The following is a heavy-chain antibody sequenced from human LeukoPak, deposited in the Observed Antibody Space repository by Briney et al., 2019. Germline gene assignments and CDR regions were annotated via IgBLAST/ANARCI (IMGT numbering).Heavy chain of an antibody. CDR2: INHSGST. D-gene: IGHD2-2*03. Sequence: SETLSLTCAVYGGSFSGYYWSWLRQPPGKGLEWIGEINHSGSTNYNPSLKSRVTISVDTSKNQFSLKLGSVTAADTAVYYCARGRSALGSPGYCSSTSCRYYYYGMDVWGQGTTVTVSS. V-gene: IGHV4-34*01. J-gene: IGHJ6*02. CDR1: GGSFSGYY. CDR3: ARGRSALGSPGYCSSTSCRYYYYGMDV.